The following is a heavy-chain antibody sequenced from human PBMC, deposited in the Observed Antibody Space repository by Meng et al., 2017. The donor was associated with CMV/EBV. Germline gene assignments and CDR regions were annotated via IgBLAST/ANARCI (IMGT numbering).Heavy chain of an antibody. J-gene: IGHJ6*02. CDR1: GFTFSSYS. V-gene: IGHV3-21*01. D-gene: IGHD2-2*01. CDR2: ISSSSSYM. CDR3: ARDGLECSSTSCDYYYYYGMDV. Sequence: GESLKISCAASGFTFSSYSMNWVRQAPGKGLEWVSSISSSSSYMYYADSVKGLFTISRDNAKNSLYLQMNSLRAEDTAVYYCARDGLECSSTSCDYYYYYGMDVWGQGTTVTVSS.